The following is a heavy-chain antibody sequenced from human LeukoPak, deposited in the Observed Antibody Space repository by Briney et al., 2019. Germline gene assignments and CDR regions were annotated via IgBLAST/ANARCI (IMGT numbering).Heavy chain of an antibody. V-gene: IGHV3-73*01. CDR2: IRSKANSYAT. CDR3: TRVLSDSSSAKFDY. D-gene: IGHD6-13*01. CDR1: GFTFSGSA. Sequence: GGSLKLSCGASGFTFSGSAMHWVRQASGKGLEWVGRIRSKANSYATAYAASVNGRFIISRDDSKNTAYLQMNSLKTEDTAVYYCTRVLSDSSSAKFDYWGQGTLVTVSS. J-gene: IGHJ4*02.